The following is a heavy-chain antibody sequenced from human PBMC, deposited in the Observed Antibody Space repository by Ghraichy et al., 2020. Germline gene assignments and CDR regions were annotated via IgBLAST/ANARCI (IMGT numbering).Heavy chain of an antibody. CDR2: IDTGGATT. V-gene: IGHV3-48*03. D-gene: IGHD3-3*01. CDR1: GFSFSSFE. Sequence: SLNISCAASGFSFSSFEFNWVRQAPGKGLEWVSDIDTGGATTNFADSVKGRFTISRDNAKNSVYLQMNSLRDEDTAMYYCARLGVGWVHWAFDLWGQGTMVTVSS. J-gene: IGHJ3*01. CDR3: ARLGVGWVHWAFDL.